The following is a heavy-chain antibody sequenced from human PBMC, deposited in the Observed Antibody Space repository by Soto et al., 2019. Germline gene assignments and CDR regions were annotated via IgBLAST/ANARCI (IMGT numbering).Heavy chain of an antibody. CDR3: ASGSPYSNGWYAY. CDR1: GFTFSDYY. V-gene: IGHV3-11*01. D-gene: IGHD6-19*01. J-gene: IGHJ4*02. CDR2: ISATSTI. Sequence: PGGSLRLSCVASGFTFSDYYMSWIRQAPGKGLEWVSYISATSTIYYADSVKGRFTISRDNAKNSLFLQMNSLRAEDSAVYYCASGSPYSNGWYAYWGQGTLVTVSS.